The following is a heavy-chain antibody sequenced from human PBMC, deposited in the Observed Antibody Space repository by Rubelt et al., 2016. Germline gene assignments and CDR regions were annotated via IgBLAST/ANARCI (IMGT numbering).Heavy chain of an antibody. CDR3: ARGGYCSNGVCYGWLDP. D-gene: IGHD2-8*01. V-gene: IGHV1-2*02. CDR2: INPNSGGT. Sequence: GASVKVSCKASGYTFTGHYMHWVRQAPGQGLEWMGWINPNSGGTNYAQKFQGRVTMTRDTSISTAYMELSRLRSDDTAVYYCARGGYCSNGVCYGWLDPWGQGTLVTVSS. J-gene: IGHJ5*02. CDR1: GYTFTGHY.